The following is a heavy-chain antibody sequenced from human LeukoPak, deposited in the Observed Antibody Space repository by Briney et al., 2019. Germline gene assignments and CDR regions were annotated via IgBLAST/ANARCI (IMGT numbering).Heavy chain of an antibody. Sequence: PGRSLRLSCAAFGFTFSSYAMHWVRQAPGKGLEWVAVISYDGSNKYYADSVKGRFTISRDNSKNTLYLQMNSLRAEDTAVYYCARDRGYYGSGSYFVGDDGVPDYWGQGTLATASS. CDR3: ARDRGYYGSGSYFVGDDGVPDY. V-gene: IGHV3-30-3*01. CDR1: GFTFSSYA. CDR2: ISYDGSNK. J-gene: IGHJ4*02. D-gene: IGHD3-10*01.